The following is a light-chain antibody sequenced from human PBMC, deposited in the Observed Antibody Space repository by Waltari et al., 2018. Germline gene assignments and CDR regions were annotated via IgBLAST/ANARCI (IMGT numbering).Light chain of an antibody. J-gene: IGKJ1*01. CDR1: QSINTY. V-gene: IGKV3-20*01. Sequence: IVLTQSPGTLSLSPGEGATLSCRASQSINTYLAWYQQRPGQAPRLPIYGASTMATGTPDRFSGSGSGTDFTLSISRLEPEDFAVYYCQQFGSSPEMFGPGTKVEIK. CDR2: GAS. CDR3: QQFGSSPEM.